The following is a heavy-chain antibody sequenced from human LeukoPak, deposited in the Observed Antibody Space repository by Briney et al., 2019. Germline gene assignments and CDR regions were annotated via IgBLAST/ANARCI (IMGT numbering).Heavy chain of an antibody. D-gene: IGHD3-10*01. V-gene: IGHV3-74*01. CDR1: GFTFSTYS. Sequence: GGSLRLSCSASGFTFSTYSMNWVRQVPGKGLVWVSRINSDGSSTDYADSVKGRFTISRDNAKSTLYLQMNSLRAEDTAVYYCARDPMALDWFDSWGQGTLVTVSS. J-gene: IGHJ5*01. CDR2: INSDGSST. CDR3: ARDPMALDWFDS.